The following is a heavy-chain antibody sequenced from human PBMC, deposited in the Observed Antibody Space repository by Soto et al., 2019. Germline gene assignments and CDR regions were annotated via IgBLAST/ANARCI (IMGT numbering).Heavy chain of an antibody. CDR2: MYHGGRT. CDR3: ARDPGYCTNGVCPIFDS. J-gene: IGHJ4*02. Sequence: XEALSITFPVSGYSGTNYFWSWMRQPPGKGLEWIGHMYHGGRTNYSPSLKSRVTMSLDSSRNQFSLNLSSVTAADTAVYFCARDPGYCTNGVCPIFDSWGQGLLVTVSS. CDR1: GYSGTNYF. V-gene: IGHV4-59*02. D-gene: IGHD2-8*01.